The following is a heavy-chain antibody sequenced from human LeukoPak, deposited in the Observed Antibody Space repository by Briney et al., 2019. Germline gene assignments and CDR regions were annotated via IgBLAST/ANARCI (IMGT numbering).Heavy chain of an antibody. D-gene: IGHD2-2*01. V-gene: IGHV3-30*04. CDR3: AKGPLRGTAAAIDY. J-gene: IGHJ4*02. Sequence: PGGSLRLSCAVSGFTFSSYAMYWVRQAPGKGLEWVAVISYDGRNKHYPDSVKGRFTISRDISTDTLWLQMDSLRTEDTAVYYCAKGPLRGTAAAIDYWGQGTLVTVSS. CDR2: ISYDGRNK. CDR1: GFTFSSYA.